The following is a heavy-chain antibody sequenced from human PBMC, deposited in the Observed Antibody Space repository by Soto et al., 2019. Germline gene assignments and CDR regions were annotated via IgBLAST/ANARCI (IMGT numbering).Heavy chain of an antibody. CDR1: GGSFSGYY. CDR3: ARGSITIFGVAADFRISSWFDP. Sequence: PSETLSLTCAVYGGSFSGYYWSWIRQPPGKGLEWIGEINHSGSTNYNPSLKSRVTISVDTSKNQFSLKLSSVTAADTAVYYCARGSITIFGVAADFRISSWFDPRGQGTLVTVSS. J-gene: IGHJ5*02. V-gene: IGHV4-34*01. D-gene: IGHD3-3*01. CDR2: INHSGST.